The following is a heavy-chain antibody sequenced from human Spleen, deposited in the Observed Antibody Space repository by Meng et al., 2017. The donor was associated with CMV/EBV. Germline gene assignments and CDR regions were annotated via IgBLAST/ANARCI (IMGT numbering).Heavy chain of an antibody. CDR3: ARLPPATRGMDV. CDR2: IYPGGSDT. J-gene: IGHJ6*02. D-gene: IGHD2-2*01. CDR1: GYSFTSYW. Sequence: GGSLRLSCKGSGYSFTSYWIGWVRQMPGKGLVWMGIIYPGGSDTRYSPSFQGQVTISADKSISTAYLQWSSLKAADTAMYYCARLPPATRGMDVWGQGTTVTVSS. V-gene: IGHV5-51*01.